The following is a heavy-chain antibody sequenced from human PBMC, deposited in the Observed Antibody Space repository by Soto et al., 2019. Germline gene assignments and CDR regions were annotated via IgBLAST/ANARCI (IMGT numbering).Heavy chain of an antibody. D-gene: IGHD1-26*01. Sequence: QVQLVQSGAEVKKPGASVKVSCKASGYTFTSYGISWVRQAPGQGLEWMGWISAYNGNTNYAQKLQGRVTMTTDTSTSTAHMELRSRRSDDTAVYYCARDGSGSYVVGYFQHWGQGTLVTVSS. CDR1: GYTFTSYG. CDR3: ARDGSGSYVVGYFQH. CDR2: ISAYNGNT. V-gene: IGHV1-18*01. J-gene: IGHJ1*01.